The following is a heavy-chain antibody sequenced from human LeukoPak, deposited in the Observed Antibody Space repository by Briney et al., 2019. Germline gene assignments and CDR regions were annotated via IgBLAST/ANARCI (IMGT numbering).Heavy chain of an antibody. CDR1: GFTFSSYS. V-gene: IGHV3-21*01. D-gene: IGHD5-12*01. J-gene: IGHJ6*03. Sequence: PGGSLRLSCAASGFTFSSYSMHWVRQAPGKGLEWVSSLSSTGGYIYYADSVRGRFTISRDNAKKSLFLQMNSLSVDDTAVYFCARGRVATLLDYYYYYYMDVWAQGPRSPSP. CDR3: ARGRVATLLDYYYYYYMDV. CDR2: LSSTGGYI.